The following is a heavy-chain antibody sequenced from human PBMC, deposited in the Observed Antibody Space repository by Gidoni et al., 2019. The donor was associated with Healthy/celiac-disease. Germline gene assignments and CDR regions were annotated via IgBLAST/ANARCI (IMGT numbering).Heavy chain of an antibody. V-gene: IGHV1-69*01. CDR1: GGTFSSYA. Sequence: QVQLVQSGAEVKKPGSSVMVSCKAYGGTFSSYAIIWVRQAPGQGLEWMGGIIPIFGTANYAQKFQGRVTITADESTSTAYMALSSLRSEDTAVYYCARWRYSNDIHDYYYGMDVWGQGTTVTVSS. J-gene: IGHJ6*02. CDR2: IIPIFGTA. D-gene: IGHD4-4*01. CDR3: ARWRYSNDIHDYYYGMDV.